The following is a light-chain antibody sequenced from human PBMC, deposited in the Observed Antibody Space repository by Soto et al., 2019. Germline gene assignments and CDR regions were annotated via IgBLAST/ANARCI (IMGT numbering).Light chain of an antibody. CDR2: DAS. J-gene: IGKJ1*01. CDR3: QERDSWPWT. CDR1: QSVRSN. Sequence: ETVLTQSPATLSLSPGERATLSCRASQSVRSNLAWYQHKPGQAPRLLIYDASNRATGIPGRFSGSGSGTDLTLTISNLGPEDFAVYYYQERDSWPWTFGQGAKVEIK. V-gene: IGKV3-11*01.